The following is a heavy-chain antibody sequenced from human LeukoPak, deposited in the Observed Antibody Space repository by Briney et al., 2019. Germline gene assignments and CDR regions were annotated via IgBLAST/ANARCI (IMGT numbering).Heavy chain of an antibody. CDR2: IYHSGRT. D-gene: IGHD3-10*01. CDR1: GYSISSGYY. J-gene: IGHJ6*03. Sequence: SETLSLTCTVSGYSISSGYYWGWIRQPPGKGLEWIGSIYHSGRTFYNPSLKSRVTISVDTSKNQFSLKLSSVTAADTAVYYCARHLVRGVIPYYMDVWGKGTTVTVSS. CDR3: ARHLVRGVIPYYMDV. V-gene: IGHV4-38-2*02.